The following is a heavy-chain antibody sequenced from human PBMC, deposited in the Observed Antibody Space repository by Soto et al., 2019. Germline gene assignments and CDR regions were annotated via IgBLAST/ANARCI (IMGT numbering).Heavy chain of an antibody. V-gene: IGHV3-64*01. J-gene: IGHJ4*02. CDR1: GFTFSSYA. CDR3: AREGDRSFDY. CDR2: ISSNGGST. Sequence: PGGSLRLSCAASGFTFSSYAMHWVRQAPGKGLEYVSAISSNGGSTYYANSVKGRFTISRDNSKNTLYLQMGSLRAEDMAVYYCAREGDRSFDYWGQGTLVTVSS.